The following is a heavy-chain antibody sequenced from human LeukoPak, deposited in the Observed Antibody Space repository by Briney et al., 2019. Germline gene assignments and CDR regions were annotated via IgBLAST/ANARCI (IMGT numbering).Heavy chain of an antibody. Sequence: SSETLSLTCTVSGGSISSSSYYWGWIRQPPGKGLEWIGTIYYSGSTYYNPSLKSRVTISVDTSKNQFSLKLSSVAAADTAVYYCARALAYCGGDCSPDAFDIWGQGTMVTVSS. D-gene: IGHD2-21*02. CDR3: ARALAYCGGDCSPDAFDI. CDR2: IYYSGST. CDR1: GGSISSSSYY. J-gene: IGHJ3*02. V-gene: IGHV4-39*07.